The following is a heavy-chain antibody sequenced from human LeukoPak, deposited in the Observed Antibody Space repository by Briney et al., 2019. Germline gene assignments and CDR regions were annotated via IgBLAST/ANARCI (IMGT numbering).Heavy chain of an antibody. CDR3: ARRRCTSTSCFIDY. CDR1: GFTFSSYW. D-gene: IGHD2-2*01. J-gene: IGHJ4*02. CDR2: IKQDGSEK. V-gene: IGHV3-7*01. Sequence: GGSLRLSCAASGFTFSSYWMSWVRQAPGKGLEWVANIKQDGSEKYYVDSVKGRFTISRDNAKKSLYLQMNSLRAEDTTVYYCARRRCTSTSCFIDYWGQGTLVTVSS.